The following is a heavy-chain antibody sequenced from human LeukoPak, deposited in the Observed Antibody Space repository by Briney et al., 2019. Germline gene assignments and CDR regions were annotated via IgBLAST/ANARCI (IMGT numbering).Heavy chain of an antibody. CDR1: GFTFSTYV. J-gene: IGHJ4*02. Sequence: GGSLRLSCEASGFTFSTYVMSWVRQAPGKGLECVSSISGSGGTTYYADSVKGRLTISRDNSKNTMYLHMSSLTVEDTAIYYCAKEKLRYYDYWGQGALVTVSS. CDR3: AKEKLRYYDY. D-gene: IGHD3-16*01. CDR2: ISGSGGTT. V-gene: IGHV3-23*01.